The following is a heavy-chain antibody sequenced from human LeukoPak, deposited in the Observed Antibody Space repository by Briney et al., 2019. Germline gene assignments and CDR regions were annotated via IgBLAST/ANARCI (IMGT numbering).Heavy chain of an antibody. CDR3: ARGLYCTGGSCSTF. J-gene: IGHJ4*02. CDR2: INPKTGGT. CDR1: GYTFTDYY. V-gene: IGHV1-2*02. D-gene: IGHD2-15*01. Sequence: ASVKVSCKASGYTFTDYYIHWVRQAPGQGLEWMGWINPKTGGTNYAQRFQDRVTMTRDTSINTAYMDMSGLRSGDTAVYYCARGLYCTGGSCSTFWGQGSLVTVSS.